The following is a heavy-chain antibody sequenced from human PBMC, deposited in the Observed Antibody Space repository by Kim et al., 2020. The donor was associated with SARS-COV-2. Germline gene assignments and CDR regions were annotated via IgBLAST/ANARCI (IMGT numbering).Heavy chain of an antibody. CDR2: VYSTGST. CDR3: SRQTSLYVFDS. CDR1: GGSINGYY. D-gene: IGHD3-16*01. J-gene: IGHJ4*02. V-gene: IGHV4-59*08. Sequence: SETLSLNCIVSGGSINGYYWTWIRQAPGRGLEWIGYVYSTGSTNYNPSLESRLSISLDTSKQQFSLRLTSVTASDTAVYFCSRQTSLYVFDSWGQGTLVT.